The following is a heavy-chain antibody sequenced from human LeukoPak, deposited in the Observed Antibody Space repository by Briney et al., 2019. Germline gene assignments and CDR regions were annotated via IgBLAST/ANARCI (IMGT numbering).Heavy chain of an antibody. V-gene: IGHV4-30-2*01. J-gene: IGHJ5*02. CDR3: ARAIADRRDSWFDP. CDR1: GGSISSGGYY. Sequence: SETLSLTCTVSGGSISSGGYYWSWIRQPPGKGLEWIGYIYHSGSTYYNPSLKSRVTISVDRSKNQFSLKLSSVTAADTAVYYCARAIADRRDSWFDPWGQGTLVTVSS. D-gene: IGHD2-15*01. CDR2: IYHSGST.